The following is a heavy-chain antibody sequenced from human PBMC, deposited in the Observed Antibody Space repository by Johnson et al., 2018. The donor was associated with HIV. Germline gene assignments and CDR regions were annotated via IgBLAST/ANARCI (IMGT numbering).Heavy chain of an antibody. D-gene: IGHD5-24*01. V-gene: IGHV3-13*01. CDR3: ARELEIAQGLDAFDI. J-gene: IGHJ3*02. CDR2: IGTAGDT. Sequence: VHLVESGGGLVQPGGSLRLSCAASGFTFSSYDMHWVRQATGKGLEWVSAIGTAGDTYYPGSVKGRFTISRENAKNSLFLQMNSLRAEDTAVYYCARELEIAQGLDAFDIWGQGTMVTVSS. CDR1: GFTFSSYD.